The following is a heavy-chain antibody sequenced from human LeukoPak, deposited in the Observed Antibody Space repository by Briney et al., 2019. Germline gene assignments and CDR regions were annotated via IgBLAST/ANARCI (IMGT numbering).Heavy chain of an antibody. D-gene: IGHD3-22*01. V-gene: IGHV4-38-2*02. Sequence: SETLSLTCTVSGYSISSGYYWGWIRQPPGKWLEWIGSIYHSGSTYYNPSLKSRVTISVDTSKNQFSLKLSSVTAADTAVYYCARGANYYDSSGYYSPNFDYWGQGTLVTVSS. CDR1: GYSISSGYY. J-gene: IGHJ4*02. CDR2: IYHSGST. CDR3: ARGANYYDSSGYYSPNFDY.